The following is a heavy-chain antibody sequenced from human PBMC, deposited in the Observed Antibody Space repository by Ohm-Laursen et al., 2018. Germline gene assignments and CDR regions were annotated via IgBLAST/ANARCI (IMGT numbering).Heavy chain of an antibody. CDR1: GGSISSYY. J-gene: IGHJ3*02. CDR3: ARDPTGEAFDI. CDR2: IYNSGST. D-gene: IGHD7-27*01. Sequence: TLSLTCTVSGGSISSYYWSWIRQPPGKGLEWIGYIYNSGSTNYNPSLKSRVTISLDTSKNQFSLKLTSVTAADTALYYCARDPTGEAFDIWGQGTMVTVSS. V-gene: IGHV4-59*01.